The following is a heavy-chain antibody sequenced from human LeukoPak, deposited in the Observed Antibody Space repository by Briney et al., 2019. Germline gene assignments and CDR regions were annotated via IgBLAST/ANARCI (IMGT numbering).Heavy chain of an antibody. CDR1: GFTFSSYA. V-gene: IGHV3-64*01. CDR2: ISSNGGST. J-gene: IGHJ4*02. CDR3: ARVGAVATIFFGLDY. Sequence: GGSLRLSCAASGFTFSSYAMHWVRQAPGKGLEYVSAISSNGGSTYYANSVKGRFTISRDNSKNTLYLQMGSLRAEDMAAYYCARVGAVATIFFGLDYWGQGTLVTVSS. D-gene: IGHD5-12*01.